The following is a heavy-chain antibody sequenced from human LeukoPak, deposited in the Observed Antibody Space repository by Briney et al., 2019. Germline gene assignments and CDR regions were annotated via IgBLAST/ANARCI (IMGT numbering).Heavy chain of an antibody. CDR1: GGSISSSSYY. V-gene: IGHV4-39*07. CDR2: IYYSGST. Sequence: PSETLSLTCTVSGGSISSSSYYWGWIRQPPGKGLEWIGSIYYSGSTYYNPSLKSRVTISVDTSKNQFSLKLSSVTAADTAVYYCARGRHSPIRYMVRGPLYYYYMDVWGKGTTVTVSS. D-gene: IGHD3-10*01. CDR3: ARGRHSPIRYMVRGPLYYYYMDV. J-gene: IGHJ6*03.